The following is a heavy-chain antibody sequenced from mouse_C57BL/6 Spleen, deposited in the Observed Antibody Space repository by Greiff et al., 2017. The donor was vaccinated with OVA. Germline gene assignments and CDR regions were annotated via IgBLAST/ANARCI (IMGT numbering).Heavy chain of an antibody. V-gene: IGHV3-6*01. J-gene: IGHJ3*01. CDR2: ISYDGSN. CDR3: ARDRANWAWFAY. D-gene: IGHD4-1*01. Sequence: EVQLQQSGPGLVKPSQSLSLTCSVTGYSITSGYYWNWIRQFPGNKLEWMGYISYDGSNNYNPSLKNRISITRDTSKNQFFLKLNSVTTEDTATYYCARDRANWAWFAYWGQGTLVTVSA. CDR1: GYSITSGYY.